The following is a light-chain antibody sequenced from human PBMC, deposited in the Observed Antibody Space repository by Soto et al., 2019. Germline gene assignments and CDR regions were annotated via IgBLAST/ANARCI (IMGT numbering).Light chain of an antibody. CDR1: QSVRSN. J-gene: IGKJ4*01. V-gene: IGKV3-15*01. CDR2: GAS. Sequence: EIVMTQSPATLSVSPGERVTLSCRASQSVRSNLAWYQQKPGQVPRVLIYGASTRPIGIPDRFSGSGSGTEFTLTISSLQSEDFAVYYCQHYNSLWGFGGGTKVEIK. CDR3: QHYNSLWG.